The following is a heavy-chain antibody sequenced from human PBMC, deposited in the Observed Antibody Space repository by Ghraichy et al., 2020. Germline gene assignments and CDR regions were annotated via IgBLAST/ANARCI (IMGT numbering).Heavy chain of an antibody. D-gene: IGHD5-18*01. CDR2: IYYSGST. CDR3: AREGYSYGSGWFDP. J-gene: IGHJ5*02. Sequence: SETLSLTCTVSGGSISSGDYYWSWIRQPPGKGLEWIGYIYYSGSTYYNPSLKSRVTISVDTSKNQFSLKLSSVTAADTAVYYCAREGYSYGSGWFDPWGQGTLVTVSS. CDR1: GGSISSGDYY. V-gene: IGHV4-30-4*01.